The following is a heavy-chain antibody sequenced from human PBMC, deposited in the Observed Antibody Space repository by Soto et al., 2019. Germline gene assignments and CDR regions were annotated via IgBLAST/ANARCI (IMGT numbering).Heavy chain of an antibody. CDR1: GYTFTSYG. Sequence: ASVKDSCNASGYTFTSYGISWVRHAPGQGPEWMGCISAYNGKTNYSPNLHSRVTMTTDTSTSIPHLWLRSPRSDATAVDHGARDGCSSTSCYTDRYYYYGMGVRGQGSTVTVS. J-gene: IGHJ6*02. V-gene: IGHV1-18*01. CDR3: ARDGCSSTSCYTDRYYYYGMGV. CDR2: ISAYNGKT. D-gene: IGHD2-2*02.